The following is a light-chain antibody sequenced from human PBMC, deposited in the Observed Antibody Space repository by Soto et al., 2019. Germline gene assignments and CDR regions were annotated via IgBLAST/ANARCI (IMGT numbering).Light chain of an antibody. CDR2: DVS. V-gene: IGLV2-14*01. CDR3: ISYTSSSTLRV. J-gene: IGLJ3*02. CDR1: SSDVGGYNY. Sequence: QSALTQPASVSGSPGQSITISCTRTSSDVGGYNYVSWYQQHPGKAPKLMIYDVSNRPSGVSNRFSGSKSGNTASLTISGLQAEDEADYYCISYTSSSTLRVFGGGTKLTVL.